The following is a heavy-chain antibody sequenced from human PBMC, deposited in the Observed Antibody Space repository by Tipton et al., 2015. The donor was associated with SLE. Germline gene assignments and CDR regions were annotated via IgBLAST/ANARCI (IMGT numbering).Heavy chain of an antibody. J-gene: IGHJ4*02. D-gene: IGHD1-26*01. CDR2: IWYDGSNK. V-gene: IGHV3-33*01. CDR3: ARGYSGSYGFDY. Sequence: RSLRLSCAASGFTFSSYGMHWVRQAPGKGLEWVAVIWYDGSNKYYADSVKGRFTISRDNSKNTLYLQMNSLRAEDTAVYYCARGYSGSYGFDYWGQGTLVTVSS. CDR1: GFTFSSYG.